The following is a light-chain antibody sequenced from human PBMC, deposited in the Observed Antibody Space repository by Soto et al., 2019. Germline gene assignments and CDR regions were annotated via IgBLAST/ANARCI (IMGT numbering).Light chain of an antibody. V-gene: IGLV2-14*01. CDR3: TSYTSVTIVV. CDR1: NSDIGGYNS. J-gene: IGLJ2*01. Sequence: QSALTQPASVSGSPGQSITISSTGSNSDIGGYNSVSWYQQHPGKAPKLLIFGVTNRPSGVSDRFSGSKSGNTASLTISALQAEDEADYYCTSYTSVTIVVFGGGTKLTVL. CDR2: GVT.